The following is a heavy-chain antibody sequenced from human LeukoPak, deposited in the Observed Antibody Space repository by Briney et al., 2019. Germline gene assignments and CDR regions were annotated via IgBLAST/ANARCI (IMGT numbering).Heavy chain of an antibody. D-gene: IGHD3-10*01. CDR1: GGSISSSIHY. CDR2: ISYSGTT. V-gene: IGHV4-39*01. Sequence: SETLSLTCTVSGGSISSSIHYWGWIRQPPGKGLEWIGSISYSGTTYYNPSLKSRVTMSVDTSKNQFSLKLSSVTAADTAMYYCARQGVYYGSGSWFDPWGQGTLVTVSS. CDR3: ARQGVYYGSGSWFDP. J-gene: IGHJ5*02.